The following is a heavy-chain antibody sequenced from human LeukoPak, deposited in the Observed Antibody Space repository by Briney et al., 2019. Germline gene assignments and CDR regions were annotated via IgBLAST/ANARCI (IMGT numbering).Heavy chain of an antibody. J-gene: IGHJ3*02. V-gene: IGHV3-21*01. Sequence: GGSLRLSCAASGFTFSSYSMNWVRQAPGKGLEWVSSISSSSSYIYYADSLKGRFTISRDNAKNSLYLQMNSLRAEDTAVYFCAREAYDAFDIWGQGTMVTVSS. CDR1: GFTFSSYS. CDR3: AREAYDAFDI. CDR2: ISSSSSYI.